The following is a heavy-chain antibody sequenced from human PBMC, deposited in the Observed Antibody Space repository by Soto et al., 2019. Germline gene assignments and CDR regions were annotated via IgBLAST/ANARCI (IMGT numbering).Heavy chain of an antibody. Sequence: GGSLRLSCAASGFPFSSYSMNWVRQAPGKGLEWVSSISSSSYIYYADSLQGRFTISRDNAKNSLYLQMNSLRAEDTAVYYCAGGPPMATITFFAYWGQGTLVTVSS. V-gene: IGHV3-21*01. D-gene: IGHD5-12*01. CDR3: AGGPPMATITFFAY. CDR1: GFPFSSYS. CDR2: ISSSSYI. J-gene: IGHJ4*02.